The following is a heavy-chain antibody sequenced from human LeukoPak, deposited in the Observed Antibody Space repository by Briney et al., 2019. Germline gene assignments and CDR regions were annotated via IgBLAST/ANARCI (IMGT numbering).Heavy chain of an antibody. CDR1: GFSLSSYS. D-gene: IGHD2/OR15-2a*01. Sequence: RGSLRLSCAASGFSLSSYSINWVRQAPGKGLGWVSYIIGEGNAKHHTDSVKGRFTIYRDNAKNDLYLQMNSLRAEDTAVYYCARDYVYAFDYWGQGTLVTVSS. CDR3: ARDYVYAFDY. CDR2: IIGEGNAK. J-gene: IGHJ4*02. V-gene: IGHV3-48*01.